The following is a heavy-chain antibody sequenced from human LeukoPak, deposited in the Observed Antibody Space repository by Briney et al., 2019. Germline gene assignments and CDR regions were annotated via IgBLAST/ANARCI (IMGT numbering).Heavy chain of an antibody. CDR3: ARDNSDTIKGECSGSCYWWFDP. D-gene: IGHD2-15*01. V-gene: IGHV1-46*01. Sequence: ASVKVSCKASGYTFTNYYMHWVRQSPGRGLEWMGLINPSGDATMYAQKFQGRLTLTRDTSTSTDYMELGSLRSEGTAVYYCARDNSDTIKGECSGSCYWWFDPWGQGTLVTVSS. J-gene: IGHJ5*02. CDR1: GYTFTNYY. CDR2: INPSGDAT.